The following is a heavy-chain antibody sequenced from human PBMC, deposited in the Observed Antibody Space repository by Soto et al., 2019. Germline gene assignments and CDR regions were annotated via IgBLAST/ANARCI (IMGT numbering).Heavy chain of an antibody. D-gene: IGHD3-9*01. CDR3: ARLEGLATISNYFDF. Sequence: QLQLQESGPGLVKPSETLSLTCSVSGDSINSDKYYWGWIRQPPGKGLEWIGSIYFRGNTYYNPSLHTRVTISLDKSKSQFSLKLNSVTAADSAVYFCARLEGLATISNYFDFWGQGALVTVSS. V-gene: IGHV4-39*01. J-gene: IGHJ4*02. CDR2: IYFRGNT. CDR1: GDSINSDKYY.